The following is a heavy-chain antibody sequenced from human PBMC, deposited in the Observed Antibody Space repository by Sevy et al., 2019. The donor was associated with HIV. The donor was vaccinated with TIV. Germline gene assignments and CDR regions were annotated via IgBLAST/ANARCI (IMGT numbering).Heavy chain of an antibody. CDR2: IYYSGST. Sequence: SETLSLTCTVSGGSISSSSYYWGWIRQPPGKGLEWIGRIYYSGSTYYNPSLKSRVIISVDTSKNQFSLKLSSVTAADTAMYYCARRRRVVVVVAATTPFDYWGQGTLVTVSS. V-gene: IGHV4-39*01. J-gene: IGHJ4*02. CDR3: ARRRRVVVVVAATTPFDY. CDR1: GGSISSSSYY. D-gene: IGHD2-15*01.